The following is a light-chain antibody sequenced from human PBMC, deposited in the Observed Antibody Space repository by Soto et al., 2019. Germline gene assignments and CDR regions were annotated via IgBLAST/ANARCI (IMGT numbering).Light chain of an antibody. Sequence: DIQMTQSPSTLSACVRVRVTVTCRASQSISSWLAWYQQIPVKVPKLLIYKPSTLISGVPSRFSGSGSGTEFTLTISSLRPDDFATYYCQHYNSYSEAFGQGTKVDIK. CDR3: QHYNSYSEA. J-gene: IGKJ1*01. CDR2: KPS. CDR1: QSISSW. V-gene: IGKV1-5*03.